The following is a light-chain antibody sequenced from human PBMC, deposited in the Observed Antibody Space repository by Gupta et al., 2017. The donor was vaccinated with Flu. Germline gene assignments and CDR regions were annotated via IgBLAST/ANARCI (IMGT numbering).Light chain of an antibody. V-gene: IGLV3-21*02. Sequence: SYVVTQAPSVSVAPGQTARISCGAKNIGTKTVHWYQQRPGQAPVLVVHDDSDRPSGIPERFSGSNSGDTATLTINRVEAGDEAGYFCQVWDSRSDHWVFGGGTMLTVL. CDR2: DDS. J-gene: IGLJ3*02. CDR1: NIGTKT. CDR3: QVWDSRSDHWV.